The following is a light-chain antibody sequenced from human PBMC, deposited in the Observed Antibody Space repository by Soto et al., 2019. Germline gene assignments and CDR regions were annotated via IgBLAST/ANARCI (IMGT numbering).Light chain of an antibody. CDR2: AAS. V-gene: IGKV1-39*01. CDR1: QSINSY. Sequence: DIQMTQSPSSQSASVGDRVTITCRASQSINSYLNWYQQKPGKAPKLLIYAASSLQSGVPSRFSGSGSETDFTLTITSLQPDDFATYYGQQSFSTPRTFGQGTRV. J-gene: IGKJ1*01. CDR3: QQSFSTPRT.